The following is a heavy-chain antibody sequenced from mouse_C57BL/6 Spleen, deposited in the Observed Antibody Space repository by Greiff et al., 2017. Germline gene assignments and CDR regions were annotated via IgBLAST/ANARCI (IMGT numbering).Heavy chain of an antibody. D-gene: IGHD2-2*01. Sequence: QVQLKESGPELVKPGASVKLSCKASGYTFTSYDINWVKQRPGQGLEWIGWIYPRDGSTKYNEKFKGKATLTVDTSSSTAYMELRSLTSEDSAVYFCARSEAMVTTKGYAMDYWGQGTSVTVSS. J-gene: IGHJ4*01. CDR3: ARSEAMVTTKGYAMDY. CDR2: IYPRDGST. CDR1: GYTFTSYD. V-gene: IGHV1-85*01.